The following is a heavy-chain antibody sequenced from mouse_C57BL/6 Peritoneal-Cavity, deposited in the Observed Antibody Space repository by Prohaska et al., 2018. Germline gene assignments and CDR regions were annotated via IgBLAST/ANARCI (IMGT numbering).Heavy chain of an antibody. CDR2: IRLKSDNYAR. V-gene: IGHV6-3*01. J-gene: IGHJ4*01. Sequence: EVKLEESGGGLVQPGGSMKRSCVASGFTFSNYWMNWVRQSPEKVLDWVALIRLKSDNYARHYAESLKERFTISRDDSKSSVYLQMNNLRAEDTGIYYCTSNSMYYWGQGTSVTVSS. CDR1: GFTFSNYW. D-gene: IGHD4-1*01. CDR3: TSNSMYY.